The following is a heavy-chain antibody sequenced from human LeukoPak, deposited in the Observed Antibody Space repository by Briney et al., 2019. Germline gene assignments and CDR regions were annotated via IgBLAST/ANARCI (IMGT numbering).Heavy chain of an antibody. Sequence: SVKVSCKASGGTFISSAISWVRQAPGQGLEWMGGIIPIFGTANYAQKFQGRVTITADESTSTAYMELSSLRSEDTAVYYCARDAPHDSAIDYWGQGTLVTVSS. CDR3: ARDAPHDSAIDY. CDR1: GGTFISSA. CDR2: IIPIFGTA. J-gene: IGHJ4*02. V-gene: IGHV1-69*13. D-gene: IGHD2-15*01.